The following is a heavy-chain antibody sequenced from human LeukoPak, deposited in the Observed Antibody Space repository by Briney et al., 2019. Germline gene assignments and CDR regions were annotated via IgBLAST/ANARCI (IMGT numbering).Heavy chain of an antibody. V-gene: IGHV3-23*01. CDR1: GFTFSSYA. J-gene: IGHJ4*02. CDR3: AKAVYGRGLLDY. D-gene: IGHD3-10*01. CDR2: ISGSGDNT. Sequence: GGSLRLSCAASGFTFSSYAMSWVRQAPGRGLQWVSAISGSGDNTYSADSVKGRFTISRDNSKNTLYLQMNSLRAEDTALYYCAKAVYGRGLLDYWGQGTLVTVSS.